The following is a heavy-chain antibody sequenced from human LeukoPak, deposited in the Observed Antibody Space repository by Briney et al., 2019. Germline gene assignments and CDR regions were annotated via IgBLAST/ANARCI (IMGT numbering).Heavy chain of an antibody. Sequence: TGGSLRLSCAAYGFTFSSYVMNWVRQAPGKGPVWVSTLGQNNDWTHYADSVKGRFTISRDNSKSTLYLQMNSLRVEDTAIYYRARWMDGSGSRYDSWGQGTLVTVSS. D-gene: IGHD3-10*01. CDR3: ARWMDGSGSRYDS. CDR2: LGQNNDWT. J-gene: IGHJ4*02. V-gene: IGHV3-23*01. CDR1: GFTFSSYV.